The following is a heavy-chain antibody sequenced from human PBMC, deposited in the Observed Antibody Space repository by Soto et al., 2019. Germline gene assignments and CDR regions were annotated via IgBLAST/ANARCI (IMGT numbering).Heavy chain of an antibody. Sequence: QVKRVQSGAEVKKPGASVKVSCKASGYTFTSYDINWVRQATGQGLESMGWMNPNSGNTAYAQKFQGRVTMTRNTSISPAYMELSSLRSEDTAVYYCARGNEYGGNFDYWGQGTLVTVSS. CDR2: MNPNSGNT. CDR1: GYTFTSYD. D-gene: IGHD2-15*01. CDR3: ARGNEYGGNFDY. V-gene: IGHV1-8*01. J-gene: IGHJ4*02.